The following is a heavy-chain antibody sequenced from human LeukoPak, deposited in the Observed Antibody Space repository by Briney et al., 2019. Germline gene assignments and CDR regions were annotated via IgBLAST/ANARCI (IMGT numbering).Heavy chain of an antibody. Sequence: SQTLSLTCAISGDSVSSISAAWNWIRQSPSRGLEWLGRTYYRSKWYNDYAVSVRSRITINPDTSKNQFSLQLNSVTPEDTAVYYCARGGAAGTGALFDYWGQGTLVTVSS. J-gene: IGHJ4*02. CDR1: GDSVSSISAA. CDR2: TYYRSKWYN. D-gene: IGHD6-13*01. V-gene: IGHV6-1*01. CDR3: ARGGAAGTGALFDY.